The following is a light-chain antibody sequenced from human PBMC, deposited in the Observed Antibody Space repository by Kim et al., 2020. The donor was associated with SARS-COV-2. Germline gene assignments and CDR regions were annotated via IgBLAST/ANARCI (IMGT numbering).Light chain of an antibody. CDR3: QQYYSFPPS. CDR2: WAT. V-gene: IGKV4-1*01. J-gene: IGKJ4*01. CDR1: QNILYSSNNKNF. Sequence: DIVMTQSPDSLAVSLGERATINCKSSQNILYSSNNKNFLGWYQKKPGQPPKLLFYWATTRQYGVPDRFSVSESGTDFTLIIGGLQAEDVAVYYCQQYYSFPPSFGGGTKVDIK.